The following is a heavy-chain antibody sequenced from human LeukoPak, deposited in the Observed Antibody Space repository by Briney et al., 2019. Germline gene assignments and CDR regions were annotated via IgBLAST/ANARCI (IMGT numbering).Heavy chain of an antibody. D-gene: IGHD6-6*01. J-gene: IGHJ6*03. Sequence: ASVKVPCKASGYTFTSYAMNWVRQAPGQGLEWMGWINTNTGNPTYAQGFTGRFVFSLDTSVSTAYLQISSLKAEDTAVYYCAREYSSSSASYYYYYMDVWGKGTTVTVSS. V-gene: IGHV7-4-1*02. CDR1: GYTFTSYA. CDR3: AREYSSSSASYYYYYMDV. CDR2: INTNTGNP.